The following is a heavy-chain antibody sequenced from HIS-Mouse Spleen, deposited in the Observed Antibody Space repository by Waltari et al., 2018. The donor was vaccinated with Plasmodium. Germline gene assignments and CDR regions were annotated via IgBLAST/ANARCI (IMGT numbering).Heavy chain of an antibody. Sequence: EVQLVESGGGLVQPGGSLRLSWAACGFTFSSYWMSWVRQAPGKGLEWVANIKKYGSEKYYVDSVKGRFTISRDNAKNSLYLQMNSLRAEDTAVYYCASSWYWYFDLWGRGTLVTVSS. CDR3: ASSWYWYFDL. D-gene: IGHD6-13*01. V-gene: IGHV3-7*01. J-gene: IGHJ2*01. CDR1: GFTFSSYW. CDR2: IKKYGSEK.